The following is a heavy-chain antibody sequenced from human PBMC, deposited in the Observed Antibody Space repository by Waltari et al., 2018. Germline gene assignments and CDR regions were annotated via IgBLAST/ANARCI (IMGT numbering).Heavy chain of an antibody. V-gene: IGHV4-38-2*02. CDR1: GYSISSGYY. CDR2: IYHSGST. D-gene: IGHD3-16*02. Sequence: QVQLQESGPGLVKPSETLSLTCAVSGYSISSGYYWGWIRQPPGKGLEWIVSIYHSGSTYYNPSLKSRVTISVDTSKNQFSLKLSSVTAADTAVYYCARDGVFDYVWGSYRHWYFDLWGRGTLVTVSS. CDR3: ARDGVFDYVWGSYRHWYFDL. J-gene: IGHJ2*01.